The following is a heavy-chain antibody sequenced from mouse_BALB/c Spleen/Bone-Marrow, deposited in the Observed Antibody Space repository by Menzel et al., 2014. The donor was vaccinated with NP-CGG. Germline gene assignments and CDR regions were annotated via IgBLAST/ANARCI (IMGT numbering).Heavy chain of an antibody. Sequence: VQVVESGAELAEPGASVKMSCKASGYNFISYWMHWVKQRPGQGLEWIGYINPSTGYTEYNQKFKDKATLTADKSSSKAYMQLSSPTSEDSAVYCCARNYDYDGGYYAMDYWGQGTSVTVSS. CDR3: ARNYDYDGGYYAMDY. V-gene: IGHV1-7*01. J-gene: IGHJ4*01. D-gene: IGHD2-4*01. CDR1: GYNFISYW. CDR2: INPSTGYT.